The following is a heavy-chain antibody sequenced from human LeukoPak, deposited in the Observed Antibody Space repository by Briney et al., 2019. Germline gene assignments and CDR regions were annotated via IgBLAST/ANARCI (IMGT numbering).Heavy chain of an antibody. CDR2: ISGSGGST. CDR3: AKLLLWFGELSYFDY. Sequence: QPGGSLRLSCAASGFTFSSYAMSWVRQASGKGLEWVSAISGSGGSTYYADSVKGRFTISRDNSKNTLYLQMNSLRAEDTAVYYCAKLLLWFGELSYFDYWGQGTLVTVSS. V-gene: IGHV3-23*01. D-gene: IGHD3-10*01. CDR1: GFTFSSYA. J-gene: IGHJ4*02.